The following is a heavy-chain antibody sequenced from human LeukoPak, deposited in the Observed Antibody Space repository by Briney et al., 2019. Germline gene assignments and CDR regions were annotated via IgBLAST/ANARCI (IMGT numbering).Heavy chain of an antibody. Sequence: SVKVSCKASGGTFSSYAISWVRQAPGQGPEWMGGIIPIFGTANYAQKFQGRVTITADESTSTAYMELSSLRSEDTAVYYCARGLVFGVDTDYYYYGMDVWGQGTTVTVSS. D-gene: IGHD3-3*01. V-gene: IGHV1-69*13. CDR1: GGTFSSYA. CDR2: IIPIFGTA. CDR3: ARGLVFGVDTDYYYYGMDV. J-gene: IGHJ6*02.